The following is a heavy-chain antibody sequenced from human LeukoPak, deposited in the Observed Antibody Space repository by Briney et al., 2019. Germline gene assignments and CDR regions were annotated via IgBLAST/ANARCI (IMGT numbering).Heavy chain of an antibody. CDR2: IYYSGST. J-gene: IGHJ4*02. D-gene: IGHD2-15*01. V-gene: IGHV4-59*01. CDR3: ARGRLGYCSGGSCYTDWPFDY. CDR1: GGSISSYY. Sequence: SETLSLTCTVSGGSISSYYWSWIRQPPGKGLEWIGYIYYSGSTNYNPSLKSRVTISVDTFKNQFSLKLSSVTAADTAVYYCARGRLGYCSGGSCYTDWPFDYWGQGTLVTVSS.